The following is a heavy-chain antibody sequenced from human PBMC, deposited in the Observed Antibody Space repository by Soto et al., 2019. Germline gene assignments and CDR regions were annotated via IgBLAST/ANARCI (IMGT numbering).Heavy chain of an antibody. CDR3: ARVLSSTSGRWFDP. V-gene: IGHV1-69*01. CDR1: GGTFSSYA. D-gene: IGHD2-2*01. CDR2: IIPIFGTA. J-gene: IGHJ5*02. Sequence: QVQLVQSGAEVKKPGSSVKVSCKASGGTFSSYAISWVRQAPGQGLEWMGGIIPIFGTANYAQKFQGRVTITADESTSTDYMELSSLRSEDTAVYYCARVLSSTSGRWFDPWGQGTLVTVSS.